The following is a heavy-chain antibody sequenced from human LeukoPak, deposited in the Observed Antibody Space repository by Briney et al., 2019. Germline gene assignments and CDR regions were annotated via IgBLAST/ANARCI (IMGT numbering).Heavy chain of an antibody. D-gene: IGHD6-13*01. CDR2: INHSGST. CDR1: GGPFSGYY. CDR3: GGRAPIEAAVIRDVFDI. V-gene: IGHV4-34*01. Sequence: SETLSLTCAVYGGPFSGYYWSWIRQPPGKGLEWIGEINHSGSTNYNPSLKSRVTISVDTSKNQFSLKLSSVTAADTAVYYCGGRAPIEAAVIRDVFDIWGKGKMVTVSS. J-gene: IGHJ3*02.